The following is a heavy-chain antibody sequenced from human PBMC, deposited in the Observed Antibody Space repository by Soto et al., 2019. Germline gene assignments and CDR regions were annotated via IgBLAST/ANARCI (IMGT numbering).Heavy chain of an antibody. V-gene: IGHV1-69*01. CDR2: IIPLFGAG. J-gene: IGHJ3*01. CDR1: GGTFNTIA. CDR3: ARGGQEGNTYGYGALQF. D-gene: IGHD4-17*01. Sequence: QVQLEQSGAEMKKAGSSVKVSCKISGGTFNTIALSWVRQDPGQGLVWMGGIIPLFGAGNYAEKFRDRVTITVYESSSTTTMELTILRSEDTAVYYCARGGQEGNTYGYGALQFWGQGTMVIV.